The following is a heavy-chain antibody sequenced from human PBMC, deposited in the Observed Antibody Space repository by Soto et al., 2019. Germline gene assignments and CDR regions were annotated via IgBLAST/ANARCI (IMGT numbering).Heavy chain of an antibody. J-gene: IGHJ3*02. CDR3: AKVGLWGGDPPTHAFDM. D-gene: IGHD2-21*01. Sequence: EMELVESGGGLVQPGRSLRLACAASGFIFDDYAMHWVRQAPGKGLEWVSGITWNSDTIYYADSVKGRFTISRDNAKNALYLQMNSLRAEDTALYSCAKVGLWGGDPPTHAFDMCGQGKMVTVSS. CDR2: ITWNSDTI. V-gene: IGHV3-9*01. CDR1: GFIFDDYA.